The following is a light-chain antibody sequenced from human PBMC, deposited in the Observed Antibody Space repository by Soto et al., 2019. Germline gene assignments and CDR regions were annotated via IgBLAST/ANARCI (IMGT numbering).Light chain of an antibody. CDR3: QQYGSPIT. V-gene: IGKV3-20*01. CDR1: QSVSSSY. Sequence: EIVLTQSPGTLSLSPGERATLSCRASQSVSSSYLAWYQQKPGQAPGLLIYGASSRATGIPDRFSGSGSGTDFTLTISRLEPEDFAVYYCQQYGSPITFGQGTRLEIK. J-gene: IGKJ5*01. CDR2: GAS.